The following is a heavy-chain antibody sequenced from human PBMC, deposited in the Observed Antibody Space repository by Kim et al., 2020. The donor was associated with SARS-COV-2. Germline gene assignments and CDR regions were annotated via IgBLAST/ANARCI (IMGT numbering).Heavy chain of an antibody. V-gene: IGHV3-9*01. CDR3: AKVGGYKRYYYYGMDV. Sequence: GGSLRLSCAASGFTFDDYAMHWVRQAPGKGLEWVSGISWNSGSIGYADSVKGRFTISRDNAKNSLYLQMNSLRAEDTALYYCAKVGGYKRYYYYGMDVWGQGTTVTVSS. CDR1: GFTFDDYA. D-gene: IGHD1-20*01. CDR2: ISWNSGSI. J-gene: IGHJ6*02.